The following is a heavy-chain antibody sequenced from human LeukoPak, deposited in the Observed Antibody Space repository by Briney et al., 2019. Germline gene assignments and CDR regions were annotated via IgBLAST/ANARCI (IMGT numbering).Heavy chain of an antibody. D-gene: IGHD2-15*01. CDR3: ARDVAPFDP. CDR2: INHSGST. V-gene: IGHV4-34*01. CDR1: GGSFSGYY. Sequence: PSETLSLTCAIYGGSFSGYYWSWIRQPPGKGLEWIGEINHSGSTNYNPSLMRRVSISANTSKNQFSLTLYSVTATDTAVYYCARDVAPFDPWGQGTLVTVSS. J-gene: IGHJ5*02.